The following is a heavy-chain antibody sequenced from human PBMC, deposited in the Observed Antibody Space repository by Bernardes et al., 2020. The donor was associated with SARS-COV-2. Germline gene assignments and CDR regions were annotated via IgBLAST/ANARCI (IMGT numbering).Heavy chain of an antibody. CDR1: GYTFTSYD. CDR2: INPNSGNT. D-gene: IGHD4-17*01. V-gene: IGHV1-8*01. Sequence: SVNVPCKASGYTFTSYDINWVRQATGQGREWMGWINPNSGNTGYAQKFQGRVTMTRNTSISTAYIELSSLRSEDTAVYYCARVWRNGRGDYILGYWGQGTLVTVSS. CDR3: ARVWRNGRGDYILGY. J-gene: IGHJ4*02.